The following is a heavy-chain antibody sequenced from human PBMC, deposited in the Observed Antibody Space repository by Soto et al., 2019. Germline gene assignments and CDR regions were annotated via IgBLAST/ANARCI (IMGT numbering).Heavy chain of an antibody. CDR1: GGTFGSPG. D-gene: IGHD6-13*01. V-gene: IGHV1-69*13. Sequence: SVKVSCKASGGTFGSPGISWVRQAPGQGLEWVGGIIPAFGTGNYAPKFQGRVTVTADQSTSTSYIELSSLRSEDTAVYYCARGHKSSWDVFDLWGQGTLVTVSS. CDR2: IIPAFGTG. J-gene: IGHJ5*02. CDR3: ARGHKSSWDVFDL.